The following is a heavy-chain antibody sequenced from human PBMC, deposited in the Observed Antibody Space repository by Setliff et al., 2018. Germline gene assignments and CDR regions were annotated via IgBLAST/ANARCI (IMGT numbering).Heavy chain of an antibody. Sequence: SETLSLTCAVTGASINSLSWWSWARQSPGKGLEWIGEIYHDGNTKFNPSVHYNPSLKSRVTISIDKSKNQFSLKLTSVTAADTAVYYCARDDTYDFWGGHGHLDSWGQGILVTVSS. J-gene: IGHJ4*02. CDR3: ARDDTYDFWGGHGHLDS. CDR2: IYHDGNT. CDR1: GASINSLSW. D-gene: IGHD3-3*01. V-gene: IGHV4-4*02.